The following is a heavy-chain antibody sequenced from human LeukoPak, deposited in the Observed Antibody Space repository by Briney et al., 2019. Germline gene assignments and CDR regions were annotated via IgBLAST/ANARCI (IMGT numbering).Heavy chain of an antibody. D-gene: IGHD2-2*01. Sequence: GGSLRLSCAASGFTFSSYGMHWVRQAPGKGLEWAAFIRYDGSNKYYADSVKGRFTISRDNSKNTLYLQMNSLRAEDTAVYYCAKDLVPAAIFVSSWFDPWGQGTLVTVSS. CDR3: AKDLVPAAIFVSSWFDP. CDR1: GFTFSSYG. CDR2: IRYDGSNK. V-gene: IGHV3-30*02. J-gene: IGHJ5*02.